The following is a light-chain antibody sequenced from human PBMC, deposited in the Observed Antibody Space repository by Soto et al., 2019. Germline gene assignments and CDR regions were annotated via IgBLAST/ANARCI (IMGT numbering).Light chain of an antibody. CDR2: DAS. CDR3: QHYSTVWA. Sequence: DIQMTQSPSTLSSSVGARVPITCRASQSISRGLAWYQQKPGKAPNVLIYDASTLESGVPSRFSGSGSGTEFTLTISSLQPEDFATYYCQHYSTVWAFGQGTKVDIK. J-gene: IGKJ1*01. V-gene: IGKV1-5*01. CDR1: QSISRG.